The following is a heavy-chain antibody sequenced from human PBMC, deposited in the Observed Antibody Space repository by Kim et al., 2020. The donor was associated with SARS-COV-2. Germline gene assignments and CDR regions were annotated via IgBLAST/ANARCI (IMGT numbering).Heavy chain of an antibody. J-gene: IGHJ1*01. CDR3: ARDLYDNSGLGIDL. CDR1: GFTFSSYA. D-gene: IGHD3-22*01. CDR2: IWFDGSNK. V-gene: IGHV3-33*01. Sequence: GGSLRLSCAASGFTFSSYAMHWVRQAPGKGLEWVAVIWFDGSNKYYTDSVKGRFTISRDNSKKTLYLEMDSLRAEDTAVYYCARDLYDNSGLGIDLWGQG.